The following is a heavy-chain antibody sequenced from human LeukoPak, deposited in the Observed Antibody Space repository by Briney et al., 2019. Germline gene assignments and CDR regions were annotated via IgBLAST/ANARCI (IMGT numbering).Heavy chain of an antibody. CDR1: GYTFGTHW. D-gene: IGHD3-10*01. CDR3: ARVVTMVRGDWFDP. CDR2: INPSGDFR. J-gene: IGHJ5*02. Sequence: GASVKVSCKASGYTFGTHWMHWVRQAPGQGLEWMAIINPSGDFRSYAQKFQGRVTMTRDTSISTAYMELSRLRSDDTAVYYCARVVTMVRGDWFDPWGQGTLVTVSS. V-gene: IGHV1-46*01.